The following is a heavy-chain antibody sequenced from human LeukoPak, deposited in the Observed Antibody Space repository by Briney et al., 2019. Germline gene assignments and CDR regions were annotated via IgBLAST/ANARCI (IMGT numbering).Heavy chain of an antibody. CDR1: GDSINTDY. Sequence: PSETLSLNCSVSGDSINTDYWSWVRQPPGKGLEWIGYIYYSGSSTNYNPSLKSRVTISVDRSKNQFSLKLNSVTAADTAVYYCASSSSWPGQYFQHWGQGTLVTVSS. V-gene: IGHV4-59*08. CDR2: IYYSGSST. CDR3: ASSSSWPGQYFQH. J-gene: IGHJ1*01. D-gene: IGHD6-13*01.